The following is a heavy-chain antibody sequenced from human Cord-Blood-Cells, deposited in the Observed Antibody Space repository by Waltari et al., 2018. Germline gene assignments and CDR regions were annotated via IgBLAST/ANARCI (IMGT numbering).Heavy chain of an antibody. CDR3: ARGVRCSSTSCYSDY. D-gene: IGHD2-2*02. Sequence: EVQLVESGGGLVQPGGSLRLSCAASGFTFSSSWMSWVRQAPGKGLEWVANIKQDGSEKYYVDSVKGRFTISRDNAKNSLYLQMNSLRAEDTAVYYCARGVRCSSTSCYSDYWGQGTLVTVSS. CDR1: GFTFSSSW. J-gene: IGHJ4*02. V-gene: IGHV3-7*01. CDR2: IKQDGSEK.